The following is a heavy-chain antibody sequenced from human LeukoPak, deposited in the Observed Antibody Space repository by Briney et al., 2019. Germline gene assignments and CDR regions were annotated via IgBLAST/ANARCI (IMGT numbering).Heavy chain of an antibody. D-gene: IGHD3-10*01. CDR1: AGSISNYY. J-gene: IGHJ4*02. CDR3: ARWDYYGSGGRRLDY. Sequence: SETLSLTCTVSAGSISNYYWSWIRQPPGKGQEWIGDIYYNGSTNYNPSLKSRVTISLDTSKNQFSLRLSSVTAADTAVYYCARWDYYGSGGRRLDYWGQGTLVTVSS. CDR2: IYYNGST. V-gene: IGHV4-59*08.